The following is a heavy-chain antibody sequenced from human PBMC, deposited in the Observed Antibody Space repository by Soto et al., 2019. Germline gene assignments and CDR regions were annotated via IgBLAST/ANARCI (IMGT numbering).Heavy chain of an antibody. CDR1: GFTFSSYS. V-gene: IGHV3-30-3*01. CDR2: ISYDGSNK. Sequence: QVQLVESGGGVVQPGGSLRLSCAASGFTFSSYSMHWVRQAPGKGLEWVAFISYDGSNKYNADSVKGRFTISRDNPKNTLYLQMNSLRAEDTAVYYCARERTTVGRNGFDPWGQGTLVTVSS. CDR3: ARERTTVGRNGFDP. D-gene: IGHD3-16*01. J-gene: IGHJ5*02.